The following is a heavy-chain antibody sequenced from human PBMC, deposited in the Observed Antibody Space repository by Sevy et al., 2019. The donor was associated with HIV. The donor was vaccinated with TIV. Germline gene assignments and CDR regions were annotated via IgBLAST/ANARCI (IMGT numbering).Heavy chain of an antibody. CDR2: IYSGGST. CDR3: ARDVRDSSGYSRKVWFDP. Sequence: GWSLRLSCAASGFTVSSNYMSWVRQAPGKGLEWVSVIYSGGSTYYADSVKGRFTIPRDNSKNTLYLQMNSLRAEDTAVYYCARDVRDSSGYSRKVWFDPWGQGTLVTVSS. J-gene: IGHJ5*02. CDR1: GFTVSSNY. V-gene: IGHV3-53*01. D-gene: IGHD3-22*01.